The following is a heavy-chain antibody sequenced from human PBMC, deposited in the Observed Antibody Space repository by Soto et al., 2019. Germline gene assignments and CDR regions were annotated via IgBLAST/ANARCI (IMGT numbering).Heavy chain of an antibody. CDR3: AKALELGEFDY. D-gene: IGHD1-7*01. CDR2: ISYDGSNK. V-gene: IGHV3-30*18. J-gene: IGHJ4*02. CDR1: GFTFSSYG. Sequence: GGSLRLSCAASGFTFSSYGMHWVRRAPGKGLEWVAVISYDGSNKYYADSVKGRFTISRDNSKNTLYLQMNSLRAEDTAVYYCAKALELGEFDYWGQGTLVTVSS.